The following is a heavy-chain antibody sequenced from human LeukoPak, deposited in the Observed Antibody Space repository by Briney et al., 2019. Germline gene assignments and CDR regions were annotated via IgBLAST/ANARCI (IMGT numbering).Heavy chain of an antibody. J-gene: IGHJ4*02. CDR3: AKDVVRQQLFPFDY. D-gene: IGHD6-13*01. CDR1: GFTFSSYG. CDR2: ISGSGGST. Sequence: GGSLRLSCTASGFTFSSYGMSWVRQAPGKGLEWVSAISGSGGSTYYADSVKGRFTISRDNSKNTLYLQMNSLRAEDTAVYYCAKDVVRQQLFPFDYWGQGTLVTVSS. V-gene: IGHV3-23*01.